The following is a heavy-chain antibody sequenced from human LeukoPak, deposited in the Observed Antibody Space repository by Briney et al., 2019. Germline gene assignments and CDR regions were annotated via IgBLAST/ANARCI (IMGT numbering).Heavy chain of an antibody. J-gene: IGHJ6*02. D-gene: IGHD2-15*01. CDR3: AKLGCSGGSCYSVKPYYYYGMDV. Sequence: SETLSLTCTVSGGSISSYYWSWIRQPPGKGLEWIGYIYYSGSTNYNPSLKSRVTISVDTSKNQFSLKLSSVTAADTAVYYCAKLGCSGGSCYSVKPYYYYGMDVWGQGTTVTVSS. CDR2: IYYSGST. V-gene: IGHV4-59*01. CDR1: GGSISSYY.